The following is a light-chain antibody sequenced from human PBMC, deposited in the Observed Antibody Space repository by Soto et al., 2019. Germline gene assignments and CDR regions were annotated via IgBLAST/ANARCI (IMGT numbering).Light chain of an antibody. CDR3: GTCDSSLSAGV. CDR2: DST. CDR1: SSNIGNNY. J-gene: IGLJ1*01. V-gene: IGLV1-51*01. Sequence: QSVLTQPPSVSAAPGQKVTISCSGSSSNIGNNYVSWYQQLPGTAPKLLIYDSTHRPSGIPDRFSGSKSGTSATLAITGLQTGDEADYYCGTCDSSLSAGVFGTGTKLTVL.